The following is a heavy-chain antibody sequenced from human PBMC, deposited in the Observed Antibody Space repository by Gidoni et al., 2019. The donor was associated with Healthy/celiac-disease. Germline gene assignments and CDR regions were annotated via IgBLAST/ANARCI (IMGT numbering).Heavy chain of an antibody. J-gene: IGHJ4*02. D-gene: IGHD2-2*01. CDR2: ISVSGGSI. CDR3: AKDPTPYCSITSCYGGWYY. V-gene: IGHV3-23*01. Sequence: EVQLLESGGGLVQPGGSLRHSCAASGFPFSSYAMSWVRQAPGKGLDCVSAISVSGGSIYSADSVKDRCTISRDNSKNTLYLQMNSLRAEDTAVYYCAKDPTPYCSITSCYGGWYYWGQGTLVTVSS. CDR1: GFPFSSYA.